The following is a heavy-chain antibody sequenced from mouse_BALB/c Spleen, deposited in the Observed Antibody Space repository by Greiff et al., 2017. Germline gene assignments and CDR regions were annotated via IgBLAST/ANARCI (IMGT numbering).Heavy chain of an antibody. CDR2: IYPGDGDT. V-gene: IGHV1-87*01. D-gene: IGHD2-1*01. CDR3: AREGIYYGNYLDY. Sequence: QVQLQQSGAELARPGASVKLSCKASGYTFTSYWMQWVKQRPGQGLEWIGAIYPGDGDTRYTQKFKGKATLTADKSSSTAYMQLSSLASEDSAVYYCAREGIYYGNYLDYWGQGTTLTVSS. J-gene: IGHJ2*01. CDR1: GYTFTSYW.